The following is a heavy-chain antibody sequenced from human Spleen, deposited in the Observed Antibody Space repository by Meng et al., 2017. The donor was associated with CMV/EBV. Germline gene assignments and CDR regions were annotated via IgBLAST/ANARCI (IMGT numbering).Heavy chain of an antibody. D-gene: IGHD7-27*01. V-gene: IGHV1-2*06. CDR2: INPNTGDT. CDR3: ARSRTGVFGYFDL. Sequence: QVQLVQSGAEVKKPGASVKASCKSSGYTFTDYYIHWVRQAAGKGLEWMGRINPNTGDTNYAPKFQVRVTMNRDTSIRTAYMELRRLRSDDTAVYYCARSRTGVFGYFDLWGRGTLVTVSS. J-gene: IGHJ2*01. CDR1: GYTFTDYY.